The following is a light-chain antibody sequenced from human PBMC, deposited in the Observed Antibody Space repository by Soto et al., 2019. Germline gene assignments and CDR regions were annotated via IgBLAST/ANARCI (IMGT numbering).Light chain of an antibody. CDR1: QSISSY. Sequence: DIQMTQSPSSLSASVGDRVTITCRASQSISSYLNWYQQKPGKAPKFLIYVASTLQSGVPSRFSGSGSGTGFTLAITSLQPEAFATYYCQQSYRSPYSFGQGTKLEIK. CDR3: QQSYRSPYS. J-gene: IGKJ2*01. V-gene: IGKV1-39*01. CDR2: VAS.